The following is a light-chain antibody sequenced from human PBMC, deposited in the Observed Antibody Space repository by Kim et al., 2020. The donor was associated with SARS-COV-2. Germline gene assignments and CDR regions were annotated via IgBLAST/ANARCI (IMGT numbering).Light chain of an antibody. CDR3: LLFYSGARV. V-gene: IGLV7-46*01. CDR2: DTS. Sequence: QAVVTQEPSLTVSPGGTVTLTCGSSTGAVTSDHYPYWFQQKPGQAPRTLIYDTSDNLSWTPARFSGSLLGGKAALTLSSAQAEDEADYYCLLFYSGARVFGGGTKLTVL. J-gene: IGLJ3*02. CDR1: TGAVTSDHY.